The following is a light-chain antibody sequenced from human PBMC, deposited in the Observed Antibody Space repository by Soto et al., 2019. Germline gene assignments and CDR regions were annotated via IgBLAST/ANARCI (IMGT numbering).Light chain of an antibody. CDR1: QTVYNN. J-gene: IGKJ4*01. Sequence: ETVMTQSPATLSVSPGERATVSCRASQTVYNNLAWYQQKPGQTPRLLIYRASTRATGIPARFSGSGSGTEFTLTISSLQSEDFAVYYCQQYNNWPPLTFGGGTKVEIK. CDR2: RAS. V-gene: IGKV3-15*01. CDR3: QQYNNWPPLT.